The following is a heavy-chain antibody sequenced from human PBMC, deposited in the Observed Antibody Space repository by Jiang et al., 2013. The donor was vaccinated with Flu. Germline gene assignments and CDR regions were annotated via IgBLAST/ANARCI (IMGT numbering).Heavy chain of an antibody. CDR2: NHSGST. J-gene: IGHJ5*02. V-gene: IGHV4-34*01. D-gene: IGHD6-13*01. Sequence: NHSGSTNYNPSLKSRVTISVDTSKNQFSLKLSSVTAADTAVYYCARGYSSSWYMSWFDPWGQGTLVTVSS. CDR3: ARGYSSSWYMSWFDP.